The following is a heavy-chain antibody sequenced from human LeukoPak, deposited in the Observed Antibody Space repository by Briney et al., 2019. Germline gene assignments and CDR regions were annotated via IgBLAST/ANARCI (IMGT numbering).Heavy chain of an antibody. J-gene: IGHJ4*02. V-gene: IGHV1-2*02. CDR3: ARDLATIDGIAWYYFEN. Sequence: ASVKVSCEASGYTFTDHYIHWVRQAPEQGLGWMGGINPNTGGTDYAQKFQDRIAISTYTSISTVYMELTRLTSDDTALYYCARDLATIDGIAWYYFENWGQGTLVTVS. CDR1: GYTFTDHY. CDR2: INPNTGGT. D-gene: IGHD5-12*01.